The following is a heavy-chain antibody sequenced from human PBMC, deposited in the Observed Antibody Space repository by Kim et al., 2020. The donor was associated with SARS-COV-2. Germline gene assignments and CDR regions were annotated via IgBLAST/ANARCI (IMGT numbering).Heavy chain of an antibody. Sequence: GRPNTNPSLKSRVTISVDTSKNQFSLKLSSVTAADTAVYYCARGSGYYGYWGQGTLVTVSS. V-gene: IGHV4-34*01. J-gene: IGHJ4*02. CDR3: ARGSGYYGY. CDR2: GRP. D-gene: IGHD3-22*01.